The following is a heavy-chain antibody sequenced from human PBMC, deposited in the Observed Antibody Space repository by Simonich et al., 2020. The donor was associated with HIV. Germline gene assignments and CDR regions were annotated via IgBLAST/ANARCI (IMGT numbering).Heavy chain of an antibody. Sequence: QVQLVESGGGVVQPGRSLRLSCAASGFTFSSYGLHWVRQAPGKGRGWVAVIWYDGSNKYYADSVKGRFTISRDNSKNTLYLQMNSLRAEDTAVYYCARAIFGVVIRNYGMDVWGQGTTVTVSS. CDR1: GFTFSSYG. V-gene: IGHV3-33*01. J-gene: IGHJ6*02. CDR3: ARAIFGVVIRNYGMDV. CDR2: IWYDGSNK. D-gene: IGHD3-3*01.